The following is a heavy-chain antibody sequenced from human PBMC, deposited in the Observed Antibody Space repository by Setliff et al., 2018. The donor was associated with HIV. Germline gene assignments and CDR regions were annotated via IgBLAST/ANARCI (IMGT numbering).Heavy chain of an antibody. D-gene: IGHD6-19*01. J-gene: IGHJ6*02. CDR3: AICGYRAVAGIYHYYGMDV. CDR1: GYTFTNYD. Sequence: ASVKVSCKASGYTFTNYDINWVRQATGQGLEWMGWMSPKSGNTGYAQKFQGRVTMTRNTSISTVYMELSSLRSEDTAVYYCAICGYRAVAGIYHYYGMDVWGQGTTVTVS. V-gene: IGHV1-8*02. CDR2: MSPKSGNT.